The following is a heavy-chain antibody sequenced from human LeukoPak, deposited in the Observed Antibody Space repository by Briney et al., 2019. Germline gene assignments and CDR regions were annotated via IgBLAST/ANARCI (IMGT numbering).Heavy chain of an antibody. CDR2: IRYDGSNK. V-gene: IGHV3-30*02. D-gene: IGHD6-6*01. Sequence: GGSLRLSCVASGFTFSSHGMHWVRQAPGKGLEWVAFIRYDGSNKYYADSVKGRFAVSRDNSKNTLYLQMNSLRAEDTAVYYCAKDPYSSSSNYFQHWGQGTLVTVSS. CDR3: AKDPYSSSSNYFQH. J-gene: IGHJ1*01. CDR1: GFTFSSHG.